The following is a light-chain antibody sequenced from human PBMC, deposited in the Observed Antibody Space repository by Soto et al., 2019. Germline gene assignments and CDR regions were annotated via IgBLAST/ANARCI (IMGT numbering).Light chain of an antibody. V-gene: IGKV1-9*01. CDR3: QQRNSYPRT. J-gene: IGKJ2*01. CDR1: QGINIF. Sequence: DIQMTQSPSSLSASVGDRVTITCRASQGINIFLAWFQQKPGKAPNLLISAASTLQSGVPSRFSGSGSETEFTLTITSLQPEESATYYCQQRNSYPRTFGQGTKVDIK. CDR2: AAS.